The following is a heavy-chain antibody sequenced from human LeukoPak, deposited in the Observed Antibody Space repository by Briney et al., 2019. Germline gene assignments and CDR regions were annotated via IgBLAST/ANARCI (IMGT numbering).Heavy chain of an antibody. CDR2: MKHDGIEK. Sequence: GGSPRLSCVASGFSFGSYWMAWVRQAPGKGLEWVASMKHDGIEKYHVDSVKGRFTISRDNTKNSLYLHMSSLRVEDTAVYYCAREGREGYNYPALDFWGQGILATVSS. D-gene: IGHD5-24*01. V-gene: IGHV3-7*05. CDR3: AREGREGYNYPALDF. CDR1: GFSFGSYW. J-gene: IGHJ4*02.